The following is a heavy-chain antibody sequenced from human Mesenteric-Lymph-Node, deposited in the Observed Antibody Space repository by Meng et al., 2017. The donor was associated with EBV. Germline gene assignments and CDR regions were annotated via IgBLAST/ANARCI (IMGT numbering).Heavy chain of an antibody. CDR3: ARADSSGPWHFDY. J-gene: IGHJ4*02. Sequence: QVNRRGTRTGLVRLSGTLPPTGAVSAGATIASSWGMWVRQPPGKGLEWMGGIYHSGSTNYNPSLKRRVPISGDKSKNQCSLKLNSVTAADTAVYYYARADSSGPWHFDYWCQGTLVTVSS. V-gene: IGHV4-4*02. D-gene: IGHD3-22*01. CDR1: AGATIASSW. CDR2: IYHSGST.